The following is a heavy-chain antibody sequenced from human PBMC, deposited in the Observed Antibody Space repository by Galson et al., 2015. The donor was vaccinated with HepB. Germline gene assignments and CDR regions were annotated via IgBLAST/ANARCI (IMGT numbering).Heavy chain of an antibody. D-gene: IGHD3-22*01. CDR2: IYSGGDT. CDR3: ARDAYYFDTSGYYQTDY. V-gene: IGHV4-4*07. CDR1: GGSITNYY. J-gene: IGHJ4*02. Sequence: LSLTCTVSGGSITNYYWSWIRQPAGRGLEWIGRIYSGGDTYYNPSLESRVTMSVDTSKNQFSLELRSVIAADTAVYYCARDAYYFDTSGYYQTDYWGQGTLVTVSS.